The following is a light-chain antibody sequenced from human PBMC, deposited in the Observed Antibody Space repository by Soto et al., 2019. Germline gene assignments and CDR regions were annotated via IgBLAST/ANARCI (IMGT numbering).Light chain of an antibody. V-gene: IGLV1-51*02. J-gene: IGLJ3*02. CDR1: NSNIENNY. Sequence: QSVLTQPPSVSAAPGQKVTISCSGSNSNIENNYVSWYQQLPETAPKLLIYENNKRPSGIPDRFSGSKSGTSATLGITGLQTVDEADYYCGTWDASLSAWVFGGGTKVTVL. CDR2: ENN. CDR3: GTWDASLSAWV.